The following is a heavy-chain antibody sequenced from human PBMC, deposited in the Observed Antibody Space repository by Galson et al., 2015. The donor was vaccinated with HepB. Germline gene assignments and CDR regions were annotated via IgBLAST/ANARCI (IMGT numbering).Heavy chain of an antibody. CDR1: GYPFTPYS. V-gene: IGHV1-3*01. J-gene: IGHJ5*02. D-gene: IGHD6-19*01. Sequence: SVKVSCKASGYPFTPYSIHWVRQAPGQRLEWMGWINASNGDTKYSDKFRGKVTITRDTSANTAYMELSSLTSEDTAVYYCARIWAVAGNWFDRWGQGTLVTVSS. CDR3: ARIWAVAGNWFDR. CDR2: INASNGDT.